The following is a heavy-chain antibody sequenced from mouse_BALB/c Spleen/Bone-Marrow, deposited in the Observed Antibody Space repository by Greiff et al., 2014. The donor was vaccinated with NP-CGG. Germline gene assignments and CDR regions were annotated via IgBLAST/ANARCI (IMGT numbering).Heavy chain of an antibody. D-gene: IGHD1-1*01. CDR2: INPSNGGT. CDR1: GYTFTSYW. CDR3: TYMGYYGSSYAMDY. V-gene: IGHV1S16*01. J-gene: IGHJ4*01. Sequence: QGQLKESGAGLGKPGASVKLSCKASGYTFTSYWMHWGKLRPGQGFEWIGEINPSNGGTNYNEKFKRKATLTVDKSSSTAYMQLSSLTSEDSAVYYCTYMGYYGSSYAMDYWGQGTSVTVSS.